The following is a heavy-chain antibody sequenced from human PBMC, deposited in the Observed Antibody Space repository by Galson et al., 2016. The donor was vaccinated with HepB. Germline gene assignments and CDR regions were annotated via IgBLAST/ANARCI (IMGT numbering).Heavy chain of an antibody. D-gene: IGHD3/OR15-3a*01. CDR2: IYYSGST. V-gene: IGHV4-59*01. Sequence: SETLSLTCVVSGDLIISDYWTWIRQPPGKALEWIGNIYYSGSTSYSPSLKSRVTISLDTFKNQFSLKLSSVTAADTAIYYCAREVIGTGYSRRFDPWGPGTLVTVSS. CDR3: AREVIGTGYSRRFDP. J-gene: IGHJ5*02. CDR1: GDLIISDY.